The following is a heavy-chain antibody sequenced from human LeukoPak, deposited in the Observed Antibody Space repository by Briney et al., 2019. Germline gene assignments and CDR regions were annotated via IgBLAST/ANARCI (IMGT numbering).Heavy chain of an antibody. J-gene: IGHJ6*02. CDR1: GGTFSSYA. CDR2: IIPILGIA. Sequence: SVKVSCKASGGTFSSYAISWVRQAPGQGLEWMGRIIPILGIANYAQKFRGRVTITADKSTSTAYMELSSLRSEDTAVYYCARVSFGRNYYYYYGMDVWGQGTTVTVSS. V-gene: IGHV1-69*04. CDR3: ARVSFGRNYYYYYGMDV. D-gene: IGHD3-3*01.